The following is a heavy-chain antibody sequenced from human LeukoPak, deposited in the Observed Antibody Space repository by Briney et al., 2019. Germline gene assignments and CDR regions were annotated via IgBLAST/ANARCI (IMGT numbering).Heavy chain of an antibody. Sequence: SETLSLTCAVYGASFSGYYWSWIRQPPGKGLEWIGEINHSGSTNYNPSLKSRVTISVDTSKNQFSLKLSSVTAADTAVYYCARGRSIWSGYYGSGGQLRFDPWGQGTLVTVSS. D-gene: IGHD3-3*01. CDR3: ARGRSIWSGYYGSGGQLRFDP. CDR1: GASFSGYY. CDR2: INHSGST. V-gene: IGHV4-34*01. J-gene: IGHJ5*02.